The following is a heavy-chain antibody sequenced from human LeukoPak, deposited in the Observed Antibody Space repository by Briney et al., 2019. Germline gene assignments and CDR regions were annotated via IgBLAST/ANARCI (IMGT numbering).Heavy chain of an antibody. Sequence: GGSLRLSCAASGFTFSSYAMSWVRQAPGKGLEWVSAISGSGGSTYYADSVKGRFTISRDNSKNTLYLQLNSLRAEDTAVYYCAKKRGYNYGYDYWGQGTLVTVSS. J-gene: IGHJ4*02. CDR2: ISGSGGST. D-gene: IGHD5-18*01. CDR1: GFTFSSYA. V-gene: IGHV3-23*01. CDR3: AKKRGYNYGYDY.